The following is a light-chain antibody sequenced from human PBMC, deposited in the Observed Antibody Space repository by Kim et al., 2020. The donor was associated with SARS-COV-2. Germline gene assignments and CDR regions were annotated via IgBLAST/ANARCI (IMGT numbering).Light chain of an antibody. CDR1: RPIIGSNS. V-gene: IGLV1-44*01. CDR3: AVWDDSLNGVV. Sequence: GQRVTISCSGGRPIIGSNSVNWYKQLPGTAPKLLIYRDDERPSGVPDRFSGSKSGASASGAISGLQSEDEADYYCAVWDDSLNGVVFGGGTKLTVL. CDR2: RDD. J-gene: IGLJ2*01.